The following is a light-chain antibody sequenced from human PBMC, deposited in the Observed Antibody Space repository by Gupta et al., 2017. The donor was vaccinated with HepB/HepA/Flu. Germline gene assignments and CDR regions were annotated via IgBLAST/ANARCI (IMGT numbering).Light chain of an antibody. V-gene: IGLV2-23*02. CDR1: SSNVGKYNL. J-gene: IGLJ1*01. CDR3: CSYGGSYTFV. Sequence: QPALTQPASVSGSPGQSVTITCTGTSSNVGKYNLVSWYRQYPGEAPKLIIYDVNKLSPGVSNRFAASKSGNTASLTISGLQAEDEADYYCCSYGGSYTFVFGPGTKVTVL. CDR2: DVN.